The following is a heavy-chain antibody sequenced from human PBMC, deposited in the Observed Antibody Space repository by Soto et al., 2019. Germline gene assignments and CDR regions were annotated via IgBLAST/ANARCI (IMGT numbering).Heavy chain of an antibody. CDR3: ARACSSNSCYDVFDY. J-gene: IGHJ4*02. Sequence: SETLSLTCTVSGGSISIYYWSWIRQPAGKGLEWIGRIYTSGSTNYNPSLKSRVTMSVDTSKNQFSLKLSSVTAADTAVYYCARACSSNSCYDVFDYWGQGTLVTVSS. V-gene: IGHV4-4*07. CDR2: IYTSGST. D-gene: IGHD2-2*01. CDR1: GGSISIYY.